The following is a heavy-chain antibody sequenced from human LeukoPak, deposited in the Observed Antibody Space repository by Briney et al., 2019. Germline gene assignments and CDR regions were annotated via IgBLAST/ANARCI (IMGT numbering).Heavy chain of an antibody. CDR2: IKSKTDGGTT. V-gene: IGHV3-15*07. CDR1: GLIFSNAW. D-gene: IGHD6-13*01. CDR3: TARGVIAAAGSTAY. J-gene: IGHJ4*02. Sequence: GGSLRLSCAASGLIFSNAWMNWVRQAPGKGLEWVGRIKSKTDGGTTDYAAPVKGRFTISRDDSKNTLYLQMNSLTTEDTGVYYCTARGVIAAAGSTAYWGQGTLVTVSS.